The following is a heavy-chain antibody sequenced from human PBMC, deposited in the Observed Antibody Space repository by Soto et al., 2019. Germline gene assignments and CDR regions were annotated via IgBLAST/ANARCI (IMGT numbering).Heavy chain of an antibody. CDR2: IYYSGST. V-gene: IGHV4-31*03. J-gene: IGHJ4*02. Sequence: QVQLQESGPGLVKPSQTLSLTCTVSGGSISSGGYYWSWIRQHPGKGLEWIGYIYYSGSTYYNPSLKGRVSISVDTSKNQFPLKLSSVTAADTAVYYWARGGILVPAASPSDWGQGTLVTVSS. CDR3: ARGGILVPAASPSD. CDR1: GGSISSGGYY. D-gene: IGHD2-2*01.